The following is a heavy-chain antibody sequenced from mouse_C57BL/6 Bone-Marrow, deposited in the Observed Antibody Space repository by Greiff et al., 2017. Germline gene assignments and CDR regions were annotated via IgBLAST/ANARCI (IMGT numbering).Heavy chain of an antibody. CDR3: TTAAMDY. Sequence: EVKLQESGAELVRPGASVKLSCTASGFNIKDYYMHWVTQRPEQGLEWIGRLDPEDGDTEYAPKFQGKATMTAETSSNTAYLQRSSLTSEDTAVYYCTTAAMDYWGQGTSVTVSS. V-gene: IGHV14-1*01. CDR1: GFNIKDYY. CDR2: LDPEDGDT. J-gene: IGHJ4*01.